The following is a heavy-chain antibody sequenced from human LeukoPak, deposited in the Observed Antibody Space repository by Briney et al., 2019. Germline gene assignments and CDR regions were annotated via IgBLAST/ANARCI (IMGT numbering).Heavy chain of an antibody. Sequence: SETLSLTCTVSGGSISSGSYYWSWIRQPAGKGLEWIGRIYTSGSTNYNPSLKSRVTISVDTSKNQFSLKPSSVTAADTAVYYCARDRTGYYDSSGYPLDASDIWGQGTMVTVSS. CDR1: GGSISSGSYY. D-gene: IGHD3-22*01. CDR3: ARDRTGYYDSSGYPLDASDI. V-gene: IGHV4-61*02. CDR2: IYTSGST. J-gene: IGHJ3*02.